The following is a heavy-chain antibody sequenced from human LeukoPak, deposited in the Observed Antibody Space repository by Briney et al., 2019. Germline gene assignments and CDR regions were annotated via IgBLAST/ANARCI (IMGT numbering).Heavy chain of an antibody. CDR3: TREWRGIASHYHGMDV. D-gene: IGHD6-6*01. CDR1: GFSFNTYD. V-gene: IGHV3-13*01. J-gene: IGHJ6*02. Sequence: GGSLRLSCVASGFSFNTYDMYWVRQAAGGGLEWVSALGTNGDSYYLDSVKGRFTISREDGKNSLYLQMNSLRVEDTAVYYCTREWRGIASHYHGMDVWGQGTTVTVSS. CDR2: LGTNGDS.